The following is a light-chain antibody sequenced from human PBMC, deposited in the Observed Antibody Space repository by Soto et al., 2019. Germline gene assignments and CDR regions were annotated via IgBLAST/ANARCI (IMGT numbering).Light chain of an antibody. Sequence: GTLSSSSSQSVINNCLAWFQHKPGQGPSLLIYGTSTMAGGVPARFSGGGSGTEFTLTITSLQSEDFAVYYCHQYNGWPRTFGQGTKVDIK. CDR3: HQYNGWPRT. J-gene: IGKJ1*01. V-gene: IGKV3-15*01. CDR2: GTS. CDR1: QSVINNC.